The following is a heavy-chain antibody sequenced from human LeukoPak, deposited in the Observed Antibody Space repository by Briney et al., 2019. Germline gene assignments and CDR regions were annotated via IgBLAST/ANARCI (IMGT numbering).Heavy chain of an antibody. J-gene: IGHJ4*02. CDR2: ISGSGGDT. CDR3: ARRYYDSSGYYSLDY. D-gene: IGHD3-22*01. Sequence: PGGSLRLSCAASGFTFTIYAMTWVRQAPGKGLEWVSYISGSGGDTYYADSVKGRFTISRDNSKNTLSLQMNSLRAEDTAVYYCARRYYDSSGYYSLDYWGQGTLVTVSS. CDR1: GFTFTIYA. V-gene: IGHV3-23*01.